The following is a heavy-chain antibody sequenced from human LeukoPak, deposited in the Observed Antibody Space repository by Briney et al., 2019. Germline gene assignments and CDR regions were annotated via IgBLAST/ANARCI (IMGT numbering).Heavy chain of an antibody. D-gene: IGHD3-10*01. Sequence: ASVKVSCKVSGYTLTELSMHWVRQAPGKGLEWMGGFDPEDGETIYAQKFQGRATMTEDTSTDTAYMELSSLRSEDTAVYYCATAMALGIILLLPDYWGQGTLVTVSS. J-gene: IGHJ4*02. CDR1: GYTLTELS. V-gene: IGHV1-24*01. CDR2: FDPEDGET. CDR3: ATAMALGIILLLPDY.